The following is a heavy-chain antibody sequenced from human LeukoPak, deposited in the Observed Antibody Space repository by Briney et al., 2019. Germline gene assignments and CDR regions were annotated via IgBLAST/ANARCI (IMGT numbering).Heavy chain of an antibody. V-gene: IGHV3-30*02. CDR1: GFTFSSYG. Sequence: HTGGSLRLSCAASGFTFSSYGMHWVRQAPGKGLEWVAFIRYDGSNKYYADSVKGRFTISRDNSKNTLYLQMNSLRAEDTAVYYCAKDMDCSSTSCYYRGQGTLVTVSS. CDR3: AKDMDCSSTSCYY. D-gene: IGHD2-2*01. J-gene: IGHJ4*02. CDR2: IRYDGSNK.